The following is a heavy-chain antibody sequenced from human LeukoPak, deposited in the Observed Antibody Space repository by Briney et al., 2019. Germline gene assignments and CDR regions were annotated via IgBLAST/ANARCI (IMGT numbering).Heavy chain of an antibody. V-gene: IGHV3-23*01. Sequence: PSETLSLTCTVSGDSISSSLYYWGWIRQPPGKGLEWVSGISGSGGRTYYADSVKDRFTISRDNSKNTLYLQMNSLRAEDTAVYYCAELGITMIGGVWGKGTTVTISS. D-gene: IGHD3-10*02. CDR2: ISGSGGRT. CDR1: GDSISSSLYY. CDR3: AELGITMIGGV. J-gene: IGHJ6*04.